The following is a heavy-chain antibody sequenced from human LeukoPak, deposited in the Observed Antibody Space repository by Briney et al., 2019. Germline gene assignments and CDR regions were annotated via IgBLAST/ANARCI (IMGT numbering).Heavy chain of an antibody. CDR3: ARGSRFAFDF. J-gene: IGHJ3*01. V-gene: IGHV4-59*11. Sequence: SETLSLTCTVSGGSMSSHYWSWIRQPPGKGLEWIGYIYYSGNTNYNPSFKSRITISVDTSKNQFSLKLSSVTAADTAVYYCARGSRFAFDFWGQGTMVTISS. CDR2: IYYSGNT. D-gene: IGHD3-3*01. CDR1: GGSMSSHY.